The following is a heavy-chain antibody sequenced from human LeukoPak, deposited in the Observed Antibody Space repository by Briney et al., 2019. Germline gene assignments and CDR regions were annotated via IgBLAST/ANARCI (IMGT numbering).Heavy chain of an antibody. Sequence: PGGSLRLSCAASGFTFSSYSMNWVRQAPGKGLEWVSSISSSSSYIYYADSVKGRFTISRDNAKNSLYLQMNSLRAEDTAVYYCARGGALLRFLEWLDDAFDIWGQGTMVTVSS. CDR2: ISSSSSYI. CDR1: GFTFSSYS. D-gene: IGHD3-3*01. V-gene: IGHV3-21*01. J-gene: IGHJ3*02. CDR3: ARGGALLRFLEWLDDAFDI.